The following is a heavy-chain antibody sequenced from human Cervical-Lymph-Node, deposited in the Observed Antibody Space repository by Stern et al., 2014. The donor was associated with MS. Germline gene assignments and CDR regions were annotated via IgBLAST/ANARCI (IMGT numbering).Heavy chain of an antibody. CDR3: AKVSRIYDSDYYFDY. Sequence: VQLVESGGGVVPPAGSLRLSCAASEFTFSDYGMHWVRQPPPKGLALVALVSYDGRDTDYADSVKGRFTISRDNSKNTLYLQLNSLRTEDTAVYYCAKVSRIYDSDYYFDYWGQGTLVTVSS. V-gene: IGHV3-30*18. CDR2: VSYDGRDT. CDR1: EFTFSDYG. J-gene: IGHJ4*02. D-gene: IGHD3-22*01.